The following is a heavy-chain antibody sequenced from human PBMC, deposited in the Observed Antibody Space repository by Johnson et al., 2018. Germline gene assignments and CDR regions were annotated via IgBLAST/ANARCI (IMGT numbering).Heavy chain of an antibody. D-gene: IGHD4-17*01. Sequence: VQLVESGGGLVKAGGSLRLSCAASEFTFNSYSMNWVRQAPGKGLEWVSCISGTSNYVYYADAVQGRFTISRDNAKNSLYLQMNSLRVEDTAVDYCARDRGDHMNKYYYYGMDVWGQGTTVTVSS. CDR1: EFTFNSYS. CDR2: ISGTSNYV. V-gene: IGHV3-21*01. J-gene: IGHJ6*02. CDR3: ARDRGDHMNKYYYYGMDV.